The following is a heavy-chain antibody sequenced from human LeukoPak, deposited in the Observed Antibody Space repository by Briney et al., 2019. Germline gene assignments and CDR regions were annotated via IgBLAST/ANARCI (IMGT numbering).Heavy chain of an antibody. Sequence: SETLSLTCAVYGGSSSGYYWSWIRQPPGKGLEWIGEINHSGSTNYNPSLKSRVTISVDTSKNQFSLKLSSVTAADTAVYYCARVIPRIAAAGPFDYWGQGTLVTVSS. D-gene: IGHD6-13*01. J-gene: IGHJ4*02. CDR3: ARVIPRIAAAGPFDY. V-gene: IGHV4-34*01. CDR2: INHSGST. CDR1: GGSSSGYY.